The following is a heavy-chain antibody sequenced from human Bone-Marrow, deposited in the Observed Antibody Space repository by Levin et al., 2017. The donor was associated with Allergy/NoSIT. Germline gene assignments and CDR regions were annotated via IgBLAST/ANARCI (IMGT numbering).Heavy chain of an antibody. Sequence: GGSLRLSCTASGFTFGDYAMSWFRQAPGKGLEWVGFIRSKAYGGTTEYAASVKGRFTISRDDSKSIAYLQMNSLKTEDTAVYYCTSNRYKMYYYGMDVWGQGTTVTVSS. CDR1: GFTFGDYA. J-gene: IGHJ6*02. D-gene: IGHD1-1*01. CDR3: TSNRYKMYYYGMDV. CDR2: IRSKAYGGTT. V-gene: IGHV3-49*03.